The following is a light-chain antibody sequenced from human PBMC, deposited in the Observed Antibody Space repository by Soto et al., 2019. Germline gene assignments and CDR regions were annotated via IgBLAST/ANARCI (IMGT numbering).Light chain of an antibody. CDR3: SSYAGSNIPYV. CDR1: SSDVGGYNY. CDR2: EVS. J-gene: IGLJ1*01. Sequence: QSVLTQPPSASGSPGQSVTISCTGTSSDVGGYNYVSWYQQHPGKAPKLMIYEVSKRHSGVPDRFSGSKSGNTASLTVSGLQAEDEADYYCSSYAGSNIPYVFGTGTKLTV. V-gene: IGLV2-8*01.